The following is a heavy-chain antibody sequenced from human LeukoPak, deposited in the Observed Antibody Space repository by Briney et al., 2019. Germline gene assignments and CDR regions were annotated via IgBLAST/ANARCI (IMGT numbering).Heavy chain of an antibody. CDR2: ISGSGVNT. V-gene: IGHV3-23*01. CDR3: AKVQMDDYGDYGNDY. J-gene: IGHJ4*02. Sequence: GGSLRLSCAASGFTFSTYAMTWVGQGPGKGREWVSAISGSGVNTHYSDSVKGRFTISRDNSKNTLDLQINSLRVEDTAVYYCAKVQMDDYGDYGNDYWGQGTLVTVSS. D-gene: IGHD4-17*01. CDR1: GFTFSTYA.